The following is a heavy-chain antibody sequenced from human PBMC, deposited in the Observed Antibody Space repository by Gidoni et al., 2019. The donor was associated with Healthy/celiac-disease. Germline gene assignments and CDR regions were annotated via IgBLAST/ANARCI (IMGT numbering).Heavy chain of an antibody. CDR2: ISYDGSNK. CDR1: GFTFSSYG. V-gene: IGHV3-30*03. Sequence: QVQLVESGGGVVQPGRSLRLSCAASGFTFSSYGMHWVRQAPGKGLEWVAVISYDGSNKYYADSVKGRFTISRDNSKNTLYLQMNSLRAEDTAVYYCTSTRIVVAPFDPWGQGTLVTVSS. D-gene: IGHD3-22*01. CDR3: TSTRIVVAPFDP. J-gene: IGHJ5*02.